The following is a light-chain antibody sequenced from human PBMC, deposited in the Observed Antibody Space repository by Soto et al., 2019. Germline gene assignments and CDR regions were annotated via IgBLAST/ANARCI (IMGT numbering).Light chain of an antibody. V-gene: IGKV4-1*01. CDR2: WAS. Sequence: DNVITQSPDSLAVSLGERATINCKSSQSVLYSSNNKNYLAWYQQKPGQPPKVLIYWASTRESGVPDRFSGSESGTDFTLTISNLQAEDVAVYYCQQYYSTPCTFGQGTRVDIK. CDR3: QQYYSTPCT. J-gene: IGKJ1*01. CDR1: QSVLYSSNNKNY.